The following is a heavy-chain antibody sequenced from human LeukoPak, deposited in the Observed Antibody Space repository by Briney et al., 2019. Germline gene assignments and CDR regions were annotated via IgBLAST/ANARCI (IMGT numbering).Heavy chain of an antibody. J-gene: IGHJ4*02. Sequence: GGSLRLSCAAYGFTFSSYAMSWVRQAPGKGLEWVSAISGSGGSTYYADSVKGRFTISRDNSKNTLYLQMNSLRAEDTAVYYCAKDSPGWEQQLIPVDYWGQGTLVTVSS. CDR2: ISGSGGST. CDR3: AKDSPGWEQQLIPVDY. CDR1: GFTFSSYA. D-gene: IGHD6-13*01. V-gene: IGHV3-23*01.